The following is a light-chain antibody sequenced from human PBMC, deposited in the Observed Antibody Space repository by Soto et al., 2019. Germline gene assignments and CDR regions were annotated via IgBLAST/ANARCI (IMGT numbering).Light chain of an antibody. CDR3: QQYGGSPRT. V-gene: IGKV3-20*01. Sequence: EFVLTQSPGTLSLSPGERATLSCRASQSLTNSFIAWYQQKPGQAPRLLIYGATSRATDIPDRFSGSGSGTDFTLTISKLEPEDFAVYHCQQYGGSPRTFGQGTKVDIK. J-gene: IGKJ1*01. CDR1: QSLTNSF. CDR2: GAT.